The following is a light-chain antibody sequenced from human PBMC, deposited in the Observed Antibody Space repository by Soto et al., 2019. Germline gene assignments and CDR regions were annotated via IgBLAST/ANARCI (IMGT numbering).Light chain of an antibody. CDR3: QLYGSTPPDT. CDR2: GTS. CDR1: QSVSTSS. V-gene: IGKV3-20*01. Sequence: EIVVTQSPGTLSLSLGERATLSCRASQSVSTSSLAWYQQKPGQAPRLLIFGTSDRASGIPDRFSGSGAGIYFSLPLSSLEHEDFAVYYCQLYGSTPPDTFGQGTKVEIQ. J-gene: IGKJ2*01.